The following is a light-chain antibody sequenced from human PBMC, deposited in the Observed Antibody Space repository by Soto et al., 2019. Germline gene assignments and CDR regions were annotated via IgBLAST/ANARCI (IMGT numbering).Light chain of an antibody. V-gene: IGLV2-23*01. CDR1: SSDVGSYNL. CDR3: CSYAGRDTLI. Sequence: QSALTQPASVSGSPGQSITISCTGSSSDVGSYNLVSWYQQHPGKAPQLMIYEGTRRPSGISDRFSGSKSDSTASLTISGLQADDEADYYCCSYAGRDTLIFGGGTKLTVL. CDR2: EGT. J-gene: IGLJ2*01.